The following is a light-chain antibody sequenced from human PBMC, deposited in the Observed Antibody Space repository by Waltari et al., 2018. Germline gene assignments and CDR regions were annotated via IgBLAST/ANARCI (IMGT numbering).Light chain of an antibody. V-gene: IGLV1-47*01. CDR1: SSNIESNY. CDR3: GTWDDSLSRPV. CDR2: KNN. J-gene: IGLJ3*02. Sequence: QSVLTQPPSASGTPGQRVTISCSGSSSNIESNYVYWYQQFPGTAPKVLMFKNNPRPSGVSYRFSASKSGASASLAISGLRSDDEADYYCGTWDDSLSRPVFGGGTKLTVL.